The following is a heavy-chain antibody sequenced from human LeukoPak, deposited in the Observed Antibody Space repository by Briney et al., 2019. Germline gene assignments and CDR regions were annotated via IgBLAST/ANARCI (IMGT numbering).Heavy chain of an antibody. Sequence: PSETLSLTCSVSGYSINSGYFWFWVRQPPGKGLGWIGSATHRGSTYYNPSLQSRVTISVDMSKNPFSLKLISVTASDTAVFYCTRFSAAPPQPFFFANWGQGALVTVS. CDR3: TRFSAAPPQPFFFAN. V-gene: IGHV4-38-2*01. J-gene: IGHJ1*01. CDR1: GYSINSGYF. CDR2: ATHRGST. D-gene: IGHD2-15*01.